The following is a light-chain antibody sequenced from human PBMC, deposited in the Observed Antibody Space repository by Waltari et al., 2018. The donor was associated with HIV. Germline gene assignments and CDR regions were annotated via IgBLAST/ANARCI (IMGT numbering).Light chain of an antibody. V-gene: IGLV2-14*03. CDR1: YDDVGGFNF. J-gene: IGLJ2*01. CDR2: EVS. CDR3: SSYMVNNGLV. Sequence: QSVLTQPASVSASPGQSISIPCSGTYDDVGGFNFVSWYQQYAGKAHTVILYEVSKRPSGIPGRFSGSKSGNTASLTIAGLQPGDEADYYCSSYMVNNGLVFGGGTRVTVL.